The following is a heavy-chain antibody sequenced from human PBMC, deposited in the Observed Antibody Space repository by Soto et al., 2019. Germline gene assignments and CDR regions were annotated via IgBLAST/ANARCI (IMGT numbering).Heavy chain of an antibody. CDR3: ASGLRYFVRPYYYYYGMDV. CDR1: GGSFSGYY. J-gene: IGHJ6*02. Sequence: QVQLQQWGAGLLKPSETLSLTCAVYGGSFSGYYWSWIRQPPGKGLEWIGEINHSGSTNYNPSLKSRFTISVDTSKNQLSLKLSSVTAADTAVYYCASGLRYFVRPYYYYYGMDVWGQGTTVTVSS. V-gene: IGHV4-34*01. CDR2: INHSGST. D-gene: IGHD3-9*01.